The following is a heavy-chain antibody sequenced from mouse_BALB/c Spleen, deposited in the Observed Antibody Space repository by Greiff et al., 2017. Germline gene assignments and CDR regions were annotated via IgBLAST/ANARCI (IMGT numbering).Heavy chain of an antibody. V-gene: IGHV1S56*01. CDR1: GYTFTSYY. CDR2: IYPGDGST. D-gene: IGHD2-4*01. CDR3: ARPYYDYGRAMDY. J-gene: IGHJ4*01. Sequence: QVQLQQSGPELVKPGASVKMSCKASGYTFTSYYIHWVKQRPGQGLEWIGWIYPGDGSTKYNEKFKGKTTLTADKSSSTAYMLLSSLTSEDSAIYFCARPYYDYGRAMDYWGQGTSVTVSS.